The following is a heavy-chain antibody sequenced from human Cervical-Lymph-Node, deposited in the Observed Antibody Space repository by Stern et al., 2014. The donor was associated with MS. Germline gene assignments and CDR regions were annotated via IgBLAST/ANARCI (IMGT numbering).Heavy chain of an antibody. V-gene: IGHV1-69*01. J-gene: IGHJ4*02. CDR1: GGTFNTNV. CDR2: IIPIFGTA. Sequence: VQLEESGAEVKKPGSSVKVSCKASGGTFNTNVISWVRQAPGQGLEWMGGIIPIFGTALYAQKFQGRVTITANASTRAVYMEMRSLRSEDTAVYYCARAAYSTSSYNYWGQGTLVIVSS. CDR3: ARAAYSTSSYNY. D-gene: IGHD6-6*01.